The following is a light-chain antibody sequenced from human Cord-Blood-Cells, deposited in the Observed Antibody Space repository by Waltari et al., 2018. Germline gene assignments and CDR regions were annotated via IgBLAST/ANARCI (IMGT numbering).Light chain of an antibody. CDR1: SSDVGNYNL. CDR3: CSYAGSSTWV. Sequence: QSALTQPASVSGSPGQSITISCTGTSSDVGNYNLVSWYQQPPGKAPKLMIYEGRKRPSGVSKRFSASKSGNTASLTISGLQAEDEAYYYCCSYAGSSTWVFGGGTKLTVL. V-gene: IGLV2-23*01. J-gene: IGLJ3*02. CDR2: EGR.